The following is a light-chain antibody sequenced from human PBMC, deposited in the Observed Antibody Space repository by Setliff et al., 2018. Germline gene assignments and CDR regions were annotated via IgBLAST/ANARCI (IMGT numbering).Light chain of an antibody. J-gene: IGLJ1*01. CDR3: SSYASSINPYV. CDR2: EDN. Sequence: NFMLTQPHSVSESPGKTVTLSCTRSSDSIASSSVQWFQQRPGSSPTTVIYEDNQRSSGVPDRFSGSIDRSSNSASLTVSGLQGEDEADYYCSSYASSINPYVFGTGTKVTVL. V-gene: IGLV6-57*01. CDR1: SDSIASSS.